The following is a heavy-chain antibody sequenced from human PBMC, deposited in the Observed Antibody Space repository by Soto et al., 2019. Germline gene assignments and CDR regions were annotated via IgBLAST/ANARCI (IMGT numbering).Heavy chain of an antibody. CDR3: ATHPGGGGY. CDR1: GFTVSNNY. D-gene: IGHD3-10*01. V-gene: IGHV3-53*01. CDR2: IYSGGYT. J-gene: IGHJ4*02. Sequence: EVQLVESGGGLIQPGGSLRLSCAVSGFTVSNNYMSWVRQAPGKGLEGVSVIYSGGYTAYGDSVKGRFTISRDNSKNTQFPQMKTLSAADPAVYSGATHPGGGGYWGQGTLVTVSS.